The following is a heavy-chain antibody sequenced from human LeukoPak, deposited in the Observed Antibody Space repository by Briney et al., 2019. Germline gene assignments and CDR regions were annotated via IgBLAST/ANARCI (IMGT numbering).Heavy chain of an antibody. V-gene: IGHV3-66*02. CDR3: ASMFRHGPFDY. D-gene: IGHD3-10*01. CDR1: GFTVSSNY. Sequence: GGSLRLSCAASGFTVSSNYKSWVRQAPGKGLEWVSVIYSGGITYYADSVKGRFTISRDNSKNTLYLQMNSLRAEDPAVYYCASMFRHGPFDYWGQGTLVTVSS. CDR2: IYSGGIT. J-gene: IGHJ4*02.